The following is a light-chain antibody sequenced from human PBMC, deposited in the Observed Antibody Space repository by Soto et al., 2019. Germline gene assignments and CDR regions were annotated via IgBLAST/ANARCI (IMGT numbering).Light chain of an antibody. CDR1: TSNLGAGFD. CDR3: QSYDSGLTASV. J-gene: IGLJ2*01. CDR2: GNT. Sequence: QSALTQPPSVSGAPGQRVSISCTGSTSNLGAGFDVQWYQQLPGTAPKLLIYGNTNRPSRVPSRFSSSRSGPSATLAIADLQPEDEAHYYCQSYDSGLTASVFGGGTQLTVL. V-gene: IGLV1-40*01.